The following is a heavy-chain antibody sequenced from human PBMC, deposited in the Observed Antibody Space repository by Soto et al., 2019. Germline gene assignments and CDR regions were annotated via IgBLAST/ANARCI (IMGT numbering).Heavy chain of an antibody. V-gene: IGHV4-39*01. J-gene: IGHJ4*02. Sequence: SETLSLTCTVSGGSISSSSYYWGWIRQPPGKGLEWIGSIYYSGSTYYNPSLKSRVTISVDTSKNQFSLKLSSVTAADTAVYYCARGRYNWNYNSRLWYFDYWGQGTLVTVSS. CDR2: IYYSGST. CDR3: ARGRYNWNYNSRLWYFDY. D-gene: IGHD1-7*01. CDR1: GGSISSSSYY.